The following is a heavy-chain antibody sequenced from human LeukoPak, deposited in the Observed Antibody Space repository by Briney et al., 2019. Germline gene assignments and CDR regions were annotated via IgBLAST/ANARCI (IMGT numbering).Heavy chain of an antibody. CDR3: ARRVFEGETFYYYYYYYYMDV. J-gene: IGHJ6*03. V-gene: IGHV4-39*01. D-gene: IGHD3-22*01. CDR1: GGSISSSSYY. Sequence: SETLSLTCTVSGGSISSSSYYWGWIRQPPGKGLEWIGSIYYSGSTYYNPSLKSRVTISVDTSKNQFSLKLSSVTAADTAVYYCARRVFEGETFYYYYYYYYMDVWGKGTTVTVTS. CDR2: IYYSGST.